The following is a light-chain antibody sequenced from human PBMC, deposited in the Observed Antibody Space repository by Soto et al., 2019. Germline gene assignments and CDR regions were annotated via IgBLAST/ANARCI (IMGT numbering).Light chain of an antibody. CDR1: SSDVGGYNY. Sequence: QTVLTQPPSASGSPGQSVTISCTGTSSDVGGYNYVSWYQQHPGKAPKLMIYEVSLRPSGVPDRFSGSKSGNTASLTVSGLQAEDEADYYCSSYAGSTNYVFGTGTKLTVL. V-gene: IGLV2-8*01. CDR2: EVS. J-gene: IGLJ1*01. CDR3: SSYAGSTNYV.